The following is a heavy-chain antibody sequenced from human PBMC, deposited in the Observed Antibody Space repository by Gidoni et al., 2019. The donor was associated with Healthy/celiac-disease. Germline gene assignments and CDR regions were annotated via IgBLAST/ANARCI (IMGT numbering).Heavy chain of an antibody. CDR3: ARIHCSSTSCYVFDY. CDR1: GGSFSGYY. J-gene: IGHJ4*02. V-gene: IGHV4-34*01. CDR2: INHSGST. D-gene: IGHD2-2*01. Sequence: QVQLQQWGAGLLKPSETLSLTCAVYGGSFSGYYWSWIRQAPGKGLEWIGEINHSGSTNSTPSLKRRVTISVDTSKNQFSLKLSSVTAADTAVYYCARIHCSSTSCYVFDYWGQGTLVTVSS.